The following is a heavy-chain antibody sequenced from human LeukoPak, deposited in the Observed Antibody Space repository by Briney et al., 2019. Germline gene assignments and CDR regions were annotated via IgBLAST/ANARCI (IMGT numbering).Heavy chain of an antibody. CDR2: VNQDGTAK. V-gene: IGHV3-7*01. D-gene: IGHD5-12*01. CDR1: GFTFSTYW. J-gene: IGHJ4*02. Sequence: PGGSLRLSCAASGFTFSTYWMSWVRQAPGKGLEWVANVNQDGTAKYYVDSVKGRFTVSRDNAKDSLYLQMNSLRAEDTAVYYCARRKFYSGYDPFDYWGQGTLVIVSS. CDR3: ARRKFYSGYDPFDY.